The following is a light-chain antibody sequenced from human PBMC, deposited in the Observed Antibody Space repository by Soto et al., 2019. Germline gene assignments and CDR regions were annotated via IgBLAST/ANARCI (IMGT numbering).Light chain of an antibody. Sequence: DIQMTQSPSTLSASVGDRVTITCRASQTVGIWLAWYQQKPGKAPKVLIYKVSTLERGVPSRFSGSGSETEFTLTSSSLQPDDVATYYCQQYNAYPRTFGQGTKVEIK. CDR3: QQYNAYPRT. J-gene: IGKJ1*01. CDR1: QTVGIW. CDR2: KVS. V-gene: IGKV1-5*03.